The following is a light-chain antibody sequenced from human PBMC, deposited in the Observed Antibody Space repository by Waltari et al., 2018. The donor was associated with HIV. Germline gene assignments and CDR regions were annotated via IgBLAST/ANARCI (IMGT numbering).Light chain of an antibody. Sequence: EIVLTQSPATLSLSPGERATLSCRASQSVSNYLAWYQQKPGQAPRLLIYDASNRATGIPARFSGSGSGTGFTLTISSLQSEDFATYYCQQHHRLWTFGQGTKVEIK. CDR2: DAS. V-gene: IGKV3-11*01. CDR3: QQHHRLWT. CDR1: QSVSNY. J-gene: IGKJ1*01.